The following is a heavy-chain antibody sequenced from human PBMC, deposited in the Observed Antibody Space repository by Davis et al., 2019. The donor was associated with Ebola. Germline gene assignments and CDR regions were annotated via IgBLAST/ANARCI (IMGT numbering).Heavy chain of an antibody. CDR2: ISYDGRNK. Sequence: GESLKISCAASGFFFSSYAMHWVRQAPGKGLEWVAFISYDGRNKYYADSVKGRFTISRENAKNSLYLQMNSLRAGDTAVYYCARSGLLLSFDLWGRGTLVTVSS. CDR3: ARSGLLLSFDL. V-gene: IGHV3-33*01. CDR1: GFFFSSYA. J-gene: IGHJ2*01. D-gene: IGHD3-22*01.